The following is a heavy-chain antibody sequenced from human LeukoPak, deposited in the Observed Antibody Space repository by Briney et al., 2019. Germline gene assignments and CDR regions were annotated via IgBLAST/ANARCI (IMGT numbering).Heavy chain of an antibody. V-gene: IGHV3-23*01. Sequence: GGSLRLSCAASGFTFSSYGMSWVRQAPGKGLEWVSAISDSGGNSYYADSVRGRFTISRDNSKNTLFLQMNSLRGEDTAVYYCAKRVPYSSSWPSLDYWGQGTLVTVSS. CDR1: GFTFSSYG. J-gene: IGHJ4*02. CDR2: ISDSGGNS. D-gene: IGHD6-13*01. CDR3: AKRVPYSSSWPSLDY.